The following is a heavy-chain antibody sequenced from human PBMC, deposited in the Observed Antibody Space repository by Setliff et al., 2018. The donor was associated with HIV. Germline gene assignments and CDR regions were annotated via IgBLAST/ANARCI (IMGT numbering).Heavy chain of an antibody. D-gene: IGHD2-21*02. Sequence: PGESLTISCAASGFTFTNAWMNWVRQAPGKGLEWVGRIKSKADGGTTDYAAPVKGRFTISRDDSENTLFLQMDSLKTEDTAMYYCFTGGYHHSGGYWGSYYYLDVWGKGTTVTV. CDR3: FTGGYHHSGGYWGSYYYLDV. J-gene: IGHJ6*03. V-gene: IGHV3-15*07. CDR2: IKSKADGGTT. CDR1: GFTFTNAW.